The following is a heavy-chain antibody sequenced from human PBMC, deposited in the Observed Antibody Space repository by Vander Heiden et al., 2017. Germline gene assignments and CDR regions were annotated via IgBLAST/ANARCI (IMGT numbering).Heavy chain of an antibody. CDR2: IIPLPGLT. D-gene: IGHD3-10*01. CDR1: GGTFSTYA. J-gene: IGHJ4*02. Sequence: QAHSVQSGSESNNSGPPVKASCKASGGTFSTYAISRVRQAPGQGLEWMGGIIPLPGLTSYAQKFQGRVAITADKTTGTVYMDLSSLGHEDTAVYYCARELVGEFTYFRYWGQGSPVTVS. CDR3: ARELVGEFTYFRY. V-gene: IGHV1-69*09.